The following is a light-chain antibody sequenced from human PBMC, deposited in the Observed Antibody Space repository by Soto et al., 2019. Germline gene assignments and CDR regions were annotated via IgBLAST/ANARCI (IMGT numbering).Light chain of an antibody. CDR3: QQYGSSGT. CDR1: QSVSSSY. J-gene: IGKJ1*01. Sequence: EIVLTQSPGTLSLSPGERTTLSCRASQSVSSSYLAWYQQKPGQAPRLLIYAASIRATDFPARFSGSGSGTDFTLTISRLEPEDFAVYYCQQYGSSGTFGQGTKVDIK. CDR2: AAS. V-gene: IGKV3-20*01.